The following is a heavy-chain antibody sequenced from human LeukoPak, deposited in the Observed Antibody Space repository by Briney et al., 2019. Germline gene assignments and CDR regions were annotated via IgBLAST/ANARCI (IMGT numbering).Heavy chain of an antibody. D-gene: IGHD6-13*01. J-gene: IGHJ4*02. CDR2: ISAYNGNR. V-gene: IGHV1-18*01. CDR3: ARDRATAGILRVDY. Sequence: ASVKVSCKASGYTFTNYGISWVRQAPGQGPEWMGWISAYNGNRNYAQKFQGRVTMTTDTSTSTAYMELKSLRSDDTAMYYCARDRATAGILRVDYWGQGTLVTVSS. CDR1: GYTFTNYG.